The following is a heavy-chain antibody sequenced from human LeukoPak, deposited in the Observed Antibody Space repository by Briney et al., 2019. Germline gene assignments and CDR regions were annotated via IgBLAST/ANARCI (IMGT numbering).Heavy chain of an antibody. CDR3: AKDGQVNQPDRLFTD. D-gene: IGHD1-14*01. CDR1: GFTFSNAW. J-gene: IGHJ4*02. CDR2: ISGNGGGT. V-gene: IGHV3-23*01. Sequence: GGSLRLSCAASGFTFSNAWMTWLRQAPGKGLEWVSGISGNGGGTYYADSLKGRFTISRDNSKNTLYPQMNSLRGEDTAVYYCAKDGQVNQPDRLFTDWGQGTLVIVSS.